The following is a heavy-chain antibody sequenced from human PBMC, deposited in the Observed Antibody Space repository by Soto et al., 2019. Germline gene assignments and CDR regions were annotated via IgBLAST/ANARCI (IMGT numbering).Heavy chain of an antibody. CDR1: GLTFSSYA. D-gene: IGHD2-15*01. V-gene: IGHV3-53*04. CDR3: ARQLGYCSGGSCWVGAFDI. J-gene: IGHJ3*02. CDR2: IYSGGST. Sequence: GGSLRLSCAASGLTFSSYAMSWVRQAPGKGLEWVSVIYSGGSTYYADSVKGRFTISRHNSKNTLYLQMNSLRAEDTAVYYCARQLGYCSGGSCWVGAFDIWGQGTMVTVSS.